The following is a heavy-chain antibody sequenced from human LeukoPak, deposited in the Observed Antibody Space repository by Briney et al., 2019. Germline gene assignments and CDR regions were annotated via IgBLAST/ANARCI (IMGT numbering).Heavy chain of an antibody. CDR3: AKRGPGSPQSGKYYFDY. J-gene: IGHJ4*02. V-gene: IGHV3-30*02. D-gene: IGHD3-10*01. CDR2: ILYDGSNK. CDR1: GFTFSAFG. Sequence: PAGSLRLSCAPSGFTFSAFGTHWVRHAPGEGRERVTFILYDGSNKYYAASVKGRFTISRDNSKNTLYLQMNSLRAEDTAVYYCAKRGPGSPQSGKYYFDYWGQGTLVTVSS.